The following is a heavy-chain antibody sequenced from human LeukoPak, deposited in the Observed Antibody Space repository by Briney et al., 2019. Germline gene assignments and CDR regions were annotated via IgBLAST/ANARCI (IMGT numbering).Heavy chain of an antibody. J-gene: IGHJ5*02. CDR2: IYDSGST. Sequence: SETLSLTCTVSGGSISSGGFYWSWIRQLPGQGLEWIGYIYDSGSTYYNPSLKSRVTMSVDTSKNQFSLKLSSVTAADTAVYYCARGGVVVVAATFYWFDPWGQGTLVTVSS. D-gene: IGHD2-15*01. CDR3: ARGGVVVVAATFYWFDP. V-gene: IGHV4-31*03. CDR1: GGSISSGGFY.